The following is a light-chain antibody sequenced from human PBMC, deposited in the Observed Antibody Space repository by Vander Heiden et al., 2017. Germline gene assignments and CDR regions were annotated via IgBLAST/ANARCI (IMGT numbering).Light chain of an antibody. V-gene: IGKV1-6*01. CDR3: LQDYHYPRT. J-gene: IGKJ4*01. CDR2: AAS. CDR1: QGIRND. Sequence: AIQMTQSPSSLSASVGDRVTITCRASQGIRNDLGWYQQKPGKAPKLLIYAASSLQSGVPSRFSGSGSGTDFTLTISIPQPEDFATYYCLQDYHYPRTFGRWTKVEIK.